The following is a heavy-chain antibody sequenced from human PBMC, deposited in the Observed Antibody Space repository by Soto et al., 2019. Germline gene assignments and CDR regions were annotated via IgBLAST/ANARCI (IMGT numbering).Heavy chain of an antibody. CDR1: GGTFSRYA. V-gene: IGHV1-69*12. CDR2: IIPIFGTA. J-gene: IGHJ6*02. CDR3: SRQGAAVMDYSYGMDV. Sequence: QVQLVQSGAEVKKPGSSVKVSCKASGGTFSRYAISWVRQAPGQGLEWMGGIIPIFGTANYAQKFQGRVTITADESTSTADMELSGLRSEDTAVYYCSRQGAAVMDYSYGMDVWCQGTTVTVSS. D-gene: IGHD6-25*01.